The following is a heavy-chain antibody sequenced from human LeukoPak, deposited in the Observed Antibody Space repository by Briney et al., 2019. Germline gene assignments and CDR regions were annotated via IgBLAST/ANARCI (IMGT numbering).Heavy chain of an antibody. Sequence: SVKVSCKASGGTFSSYAISWVRQAPEQGLEWMGRIIPILGIANYAQKFQGRVTITADKSTSTAYMELSSLRSEDTAVYYCARGAGISSSSWYFVANWGQGTLVTVSS. J-gene: IGHJ4*02. D-gene: IGHD6-13*01. CDR2: IIPILGIA. V-gene: IGHV1-69*04. CDR3: ARGAGISSSSWYFVAN. CDR1: GGTFSSYA.